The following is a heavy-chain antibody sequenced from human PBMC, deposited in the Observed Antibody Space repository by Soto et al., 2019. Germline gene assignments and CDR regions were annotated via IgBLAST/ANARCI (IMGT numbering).Heavy chain of an antibody. Sequence: EVEVLESGGDMVQPGGSLRLSCAASGLTFTSYAMSWVRQATGRGLEWGSGIGNRGDTYYADSVKGRFTISRDDSKNTLYLQMNSLSAEDTALYYCAKEGRSRHFDFDYWGQGTPVTVSS. CDR3: AKEGRSRHFDFDY. CDR2: IGNRGDT. D-gene: IGHD6-25*01. V-gene: IGHV3-23*01. J-gene: IGHJ4*02. CDR1: GLTFTSYA.